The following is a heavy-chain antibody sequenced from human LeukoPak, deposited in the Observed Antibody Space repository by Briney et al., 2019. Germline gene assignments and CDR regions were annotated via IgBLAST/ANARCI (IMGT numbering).Heavy chain of an antibody. Sequence: SETLSLTCIVSGGSISSYYWSWIRQPPGKGLEWLATLYHTVSTYYNPSLKSRVTISVDTSKNQFSLNLSSVTAADTAVYYCARLDWGSGGSGSFDYWGQGTLVTVSS. D-gene: IGHD6-25*01. V-gene: IGHV4-59*04. CDR3: ARLDWGSGGSGSFDY. CDR1: GGSISSYY. J-gene: IGHJ4*02. CDR2: LYHTVST.